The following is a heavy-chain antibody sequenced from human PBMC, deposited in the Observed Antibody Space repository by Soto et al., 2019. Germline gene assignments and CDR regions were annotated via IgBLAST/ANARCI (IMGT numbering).Heavy chain of an antibody. CDR1: GGTFSSYA. V-gene: IGHV1-69*01. J-gene: IGHJ5*02. D-gene: IGHD3-22*01. CDR3: ARDDYYDSSGYYSWWFDP. CDR2: IIPIFGTA. Sequence: QVQLVQSGAEVKKPGSSVKVSCKASGGTFSSYAISWVRQAPGQGLEWMGGIIPIFGTANYAQKFQGRVTITADESTSTAYMELSSLRSEDTAVHYCARDDYYDSSGYYSWWFDPWGQGTLVTVSS.